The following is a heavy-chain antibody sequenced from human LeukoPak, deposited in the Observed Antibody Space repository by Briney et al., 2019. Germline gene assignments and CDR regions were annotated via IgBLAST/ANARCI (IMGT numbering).Heavy chain of an antibody. CDR1: GFTFSSYG. V-gene: IGHV3-30*02. Sequence: GGSLRLSCAASGFTFSSYGMHWVRQAPGKGLEWVAFIRYDGSNKYYADSVKGRFTISRDNSKNTLYLQMSSLRAEDTAVYYCAKVSEAAIGAFDIWGQGTMVTVSS. CDR3: AKVSEAAIGAFDI. D-gene: IGHD2-2*01. CDR2: IRYDGSNK. J-gene: IGHJ3*02.